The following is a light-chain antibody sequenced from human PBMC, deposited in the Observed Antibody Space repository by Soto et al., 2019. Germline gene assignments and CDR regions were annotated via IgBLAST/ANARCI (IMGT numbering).Light chain of an antibody. CDR2: GAS. Sequence: EIVMTQSPATLSVSPGERATLSCRASQSVSSYLAWYQQKPGQAPRLLIFGASTRATGIPDRFSGSGSGTGFTLTISRLEPEDFAVYYCQHYYTSYTTFGQGTKVDIK. CDR1: QSVSSY. V-gene: IGKV3D-15*01. CDR3: QHYYTSYTT. J-gene: IGKJ1*01.